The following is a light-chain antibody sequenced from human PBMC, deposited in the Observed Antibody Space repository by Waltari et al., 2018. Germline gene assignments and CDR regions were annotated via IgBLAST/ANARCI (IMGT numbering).Light chain of an antibody. CDR2: EVS. CDR1: SRNVGSYPL. CDR3: CAFAGRGIYV. J-gene: IGLJ1*01. Sequence: SALTQPASVSGSPGQSITISCTETSRNVGSYPLLSWYQRHPGGAPKLLIYEVSERPSGVCNRFSGSKCCKTASLTISGLQAEDEADYYCCAFAGRGIYVFGTGTQVTVL. V-gene: IGLV2-23*02.